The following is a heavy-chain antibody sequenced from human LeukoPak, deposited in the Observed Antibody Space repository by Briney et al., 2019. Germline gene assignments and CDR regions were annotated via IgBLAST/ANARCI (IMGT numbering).Heavy chain of an antibody. CDR2: IYSGGST. CDR1: GFIFSNYW. CDR3: AKGYNYAYEY. V-gene: IGHV3-53*01. Sequence: GGSLRLSCAASGFIFSNYWMSWVRQAPGKGLEWVSLIYSGGSTYYADSVKGRFTISRDNSKNTLYLQMNSLRPEDTAVYYCAKGYNYAYEYWGQGTLVTVSS. J-gene: IGHJ4*02. D-gene: IGHD5-18*01.